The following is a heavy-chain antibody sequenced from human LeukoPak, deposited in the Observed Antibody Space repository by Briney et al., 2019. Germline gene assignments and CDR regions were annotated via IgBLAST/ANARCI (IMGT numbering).Heavy chain of an antibody. J-gene: IGHJ3*02. CDR2: LYYSGST. D-gene: IGHD3-10*01. CDR3: ARHHFTGITDAFDI. Sequence: PSETLSLTCTVSGGSISSSSYYWGWIRQPPGKGLEWIGSLYYSGSTYYSPSLKSRVTISVDTSKNQFSLKLTSVTATDTAVFYCARHHFTGITDAFDIWGQGTTVTVSS. CDR1: GGSISSSSYY. V-gene: IGHV4-39*01.